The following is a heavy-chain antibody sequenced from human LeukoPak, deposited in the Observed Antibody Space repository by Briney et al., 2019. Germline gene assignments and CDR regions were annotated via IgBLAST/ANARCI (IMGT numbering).Heavy chain of an antibody. J-gene: IGHJ4*02. V-gene: IGHV3-30-3*01. CDR1: GFTFSSYA. CDR3: ARGPVVVVAAQYFDY. D-gene: IGHD2-15*01. Sequence: PGGSLRLSCAASGFTFSSYAMHWVRQAPGKGLEWVAVISYDGSNKYYADSVKGRFTISRDNSKNTLYLQMNSLRAEDTAMYYCARGPVVVVAAQYFDYWGQGTLVTVSS. CDR2: ISYDGSNK.